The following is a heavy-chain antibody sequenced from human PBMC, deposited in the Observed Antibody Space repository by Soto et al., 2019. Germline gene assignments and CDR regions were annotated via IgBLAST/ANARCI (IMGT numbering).Heavy chain of an antibody. D-gene: IGHD2-15*01. CDR2: INHSGST. CDR1: GGSFSGYY. Sequence: SETLSLTCAVYGGSFSGYYWSWIRQPPGKGLEWIGEINHSGSTNYNPSLKSRVTISVDTSKNQFSLKLSSVTAADTAVYYCARGLKPALVVVAATPGYFQHWGQGTLVTVSS. V-gene: IGHV4-34*01. J-gene: IGHJ1*01. CDR3: ARGLKPALVVVAATPGYFQH.